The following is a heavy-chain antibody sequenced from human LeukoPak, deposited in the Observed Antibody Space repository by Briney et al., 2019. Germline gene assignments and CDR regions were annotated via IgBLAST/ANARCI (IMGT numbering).Heavy chain of an antibody. CDR3: ARAVTGSGSYFDY. Sequence: GGSLRLSCAASGFTVSSNYMSWVRQAPGKGLEWVSVIYSGGSTYYADSVKGRFTISRDNSKNTLYLQMNSLRAEDTAVYYCARAVTGSGSYFDYWGQGTLVTVSS. J-gene: IGHJ4*02. D-gene: IGHD1-26*01. CDR1: GFTVSSNY. V-gene: IGHV3-66*01. CDR2: IYSGGST.